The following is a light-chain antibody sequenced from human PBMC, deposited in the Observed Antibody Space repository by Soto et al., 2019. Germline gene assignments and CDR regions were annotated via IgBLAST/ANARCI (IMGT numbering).Light chain of an antibody. CDR1: QSISNS. V-gene: IGKV1-5*01. J-gene: IGKJ1*01. CDR3: QQYDGYPRT. Sequence: EIQLTQYPSTLSSSSGDRATLTCRASQSISNSLAWYQQKPGKAPKLLIYGASNLESGVPYRFSGSGSGTDFTLTISRLQPEDFATYHCQQYDGYPRTFGQGTKVDI. CDR2: GAS.